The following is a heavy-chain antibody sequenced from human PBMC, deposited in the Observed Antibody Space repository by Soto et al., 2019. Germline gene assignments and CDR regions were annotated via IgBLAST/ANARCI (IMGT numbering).Heavy chain of an antibody. J-gene: IGHJ4*01. D-gene: IGHD4-17*01. CDR1: GFSLSTYHMG. CDR2: LYWDDDK. V-gene: IGHV2-5*02. Sequence: QITLKESGPTLVRPAQTLTLTCDFSGFSLSTYHMGVAWIRQPPGKALVWLALLYWDDDKRYSPSLKDRLAISKDTSNNQVVLTITNIDPGDSATYFCAHAGDYDLLTFDHWGPGTLVTVSS. CDR3: AHAGDYDLLTFDH.